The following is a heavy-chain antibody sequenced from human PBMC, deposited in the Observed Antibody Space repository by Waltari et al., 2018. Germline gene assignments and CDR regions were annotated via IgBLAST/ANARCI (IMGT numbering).Heavy chain of an antibody. CDR2: IIPIFGTA. V-gene: IGHV1-69*01. CDR3: ASSVVWGMDV. J-gene: IGHJ6*02. Sequence: VRPAPGQGLEWMGGIIPIFGTANYAQKFQGRVTITADESTSTAYMELSSLRSEDTAVYYCASSVVWGMDVWGQGTTVTVSS. D-gene: IGHD6-6*01.